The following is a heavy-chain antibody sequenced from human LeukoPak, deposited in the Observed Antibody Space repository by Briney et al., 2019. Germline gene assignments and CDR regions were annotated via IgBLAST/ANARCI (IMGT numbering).Heavy chain of an antibody. Sequence: SETLSLTCTVSGGSISSDYWSWIRQPPGKGLEWLGYIYYSGRTYYNPSLKSRITISVDTSKNQFSLKLSSVTAADTAVYYCARGFYSPHYWGQGTLVSVSS. CDR2: IYYSGRT. CDR3: ARGFYSPHY. CDR1: GGSISSDY. D-gene: IGHD4-11*01. V-gene: IGHV4-59*01. J-gene: IGHJ4*02.